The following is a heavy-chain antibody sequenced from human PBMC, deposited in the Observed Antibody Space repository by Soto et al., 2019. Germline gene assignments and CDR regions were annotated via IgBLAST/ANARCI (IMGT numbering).Heavy chain of an antibody. CDR1: GFTCTTYW. CDR3: SRLWFQLRDVEL. Sequence: EMQLVESGGGVVQPGGSLRLSCAASGFTCTTYWMNWVRQAPGKGLEWVANIKQDGTEKYYVDSVKGRFTISRDNGKNSLYLQMDSLRAEDTAVYYCSRLWFQLRDVELWGQVTLVTVAS. D-gene: IGHD2-2*01. CDR2: IKQDGTEK. V-gene: IGHV3-7*01. J-gene: IGHJ4*02.